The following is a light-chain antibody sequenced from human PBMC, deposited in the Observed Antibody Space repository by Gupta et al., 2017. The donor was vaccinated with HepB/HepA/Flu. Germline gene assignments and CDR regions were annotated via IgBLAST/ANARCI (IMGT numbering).Light chain of an antibody. CDR1: KLGNKY. CDR2: QDN. Sequence: SLELTQPPSVSVSPGQTASITRSGGKLGNKYACWYQQKPGQSPVLVNYQDNKPPPGIPERFSGSNARTTATLTISGTQDMDEDYYCCQAWNSNTVLFGGGTKLTVL. J-gene: IGLJ2*01. V-gene: IGLV3-1*01. CDR3: QAWNSNTVL.